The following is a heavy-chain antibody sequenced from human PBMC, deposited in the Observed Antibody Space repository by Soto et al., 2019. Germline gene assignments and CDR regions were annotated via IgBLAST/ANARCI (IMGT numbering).Heavy chain of an antibody. CDR2: IKSKTDGGTT. V-gene: IGHV3-15*07. CDR1: GFTFGNAW. Sequence: GSLRLSCAASGFTFGNAWMNWVRQAPGKGLEWVGRIKSKTDGGTTDYAAPVKGRFTISRDDSKNTLYLQMNSLKTEDTAVYYCTTGIFGVVIGIDYWGQGTLVTVSS. CDR3: TTGIFGVVIGIDY. D-gene: IGHD3-3*01. J-gene: IGHJ4*02.